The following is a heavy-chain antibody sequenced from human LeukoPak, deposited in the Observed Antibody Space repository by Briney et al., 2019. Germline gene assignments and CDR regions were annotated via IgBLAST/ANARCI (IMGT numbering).Heavy chain of an antibody. D-gene: IGHD1-26*01. V-gene: IGHV3-23*01. CDR2: ISGSGGST. CDR1: GFTFSSYA. Sequence: PGGSLRLSCAASGFTFSSYAVSWVRQAPGKGLEWVSAISGSGGSTYYADSVEGRFTISRDNSKHTLYLQMNSLRAEDTAVYYCAKAGFSGSYFDYWGQGTLVTVSS. J-gene: IGHJ4*02. CDR3: AKAGFSGSYFDY.